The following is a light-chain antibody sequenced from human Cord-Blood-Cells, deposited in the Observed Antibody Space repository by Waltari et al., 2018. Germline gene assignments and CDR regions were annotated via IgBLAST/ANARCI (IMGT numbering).Light chain of an antibody. CDR2: SAS. V-gene: IGKV1-39*01. J-gene: IGKJ4*01. CDR1: QSISSY. CDR3: QQSYSTPLT. Sequence: DIQLTQSPSSLSASVGDRVTITCRASQSISSYLHWYQQKPGKAPKLLIYSASSLQSGVPSRFSGSGSGTDFTLTISSLQPEDFATFYCQQSYSTPLTFGGGTKVEIK.